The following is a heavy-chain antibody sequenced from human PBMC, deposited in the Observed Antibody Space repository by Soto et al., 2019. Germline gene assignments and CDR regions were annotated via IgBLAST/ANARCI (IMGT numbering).Heavy chain of an antibody. V-gene: IGHV1-24*01. CDR3: ATDLSRRNYYGSGAWDY. D-gene: IGHD3-10*01. J-gene: IGHJ4*02. CDR2: FDPEDGET. Sequence: GASVKVSCKVSGYTLTELSMHWVRQAPGKGLEWMGGFDPEDGETIYAQKFQGRVTMTEDTSTDTAYMELSSLRSEDTAVYYCATDLSRRNYYGSGAWDYWGQGTLVTVSS. CDR1: GYTLTELS.